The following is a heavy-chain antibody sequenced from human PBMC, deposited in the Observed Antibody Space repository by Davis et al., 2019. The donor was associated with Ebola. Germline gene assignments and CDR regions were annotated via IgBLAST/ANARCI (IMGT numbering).Heavy chain of an antibody. Sequence: ASVKVSCKASGYTFTSYGISWVRQAPGQGLEWMGWISAYNGNTNYAQKLQGRVAMTTDTSTSTAYMELRSLRSDDTAVYYCARGWDMTTVTLYFDYWGQGTLVTVSS. CDR2: ISAYNGNT. D-gene: IGHD4-17*01. CDR1: GYTFTSYG. J-gene: IGHJ4*02. CDR3: ARGWDMTTVTLYFDY. V-gene: IGHV1-18*04.